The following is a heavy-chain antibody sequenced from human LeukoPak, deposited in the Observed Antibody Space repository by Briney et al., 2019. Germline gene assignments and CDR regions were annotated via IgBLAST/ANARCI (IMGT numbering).Heavy chain of an antibody. J-gene: IGHJ4*02. D-gene: IGHD6-13*01. Sequence: GGSLRLSCAASGFTFSSYSMNWVSQAPGKGLEWVSSITSRSSYTCYADSMKGRFTISRDNAKNSLYLQMNSLRAEDTAIYYCARDPIAAAASGGDSWGQGTLVTVSS. V-gene: IGHV3-21*01. CDR1: GFTFSSYS. CDR3: ARDPIAAAASGGDS. CDR2: ITSRSSYT.